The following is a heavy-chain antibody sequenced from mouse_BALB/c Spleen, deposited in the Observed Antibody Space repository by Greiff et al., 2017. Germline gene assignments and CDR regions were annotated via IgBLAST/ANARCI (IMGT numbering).Heavy chain of an antibody. CDR1: GFTFSSYY. J-gene: IGHJ4*01. CDR3: ARRDYYAMDY. V-gene: IGHV5-6-2*01. Sequence: DVHLVESGGGLVKLGGSLKLSCAASGFTFSSYYMSWVRQTPEKRLELVAAINSNGGSTYYPDTVKGRFTISRDNAKNTLYLQMSSLKSEDTALYYCARRDYYAMDYWGQGTSVTVSS. CDR2: INSNGGST.